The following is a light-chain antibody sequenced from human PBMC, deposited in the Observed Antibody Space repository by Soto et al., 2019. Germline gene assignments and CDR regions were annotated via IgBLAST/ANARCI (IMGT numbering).Light chain of an antibody. CDR3: SSFRSTSTLPYV. V-gene: IGLV2-14*01. CDR2: EVT. J-gene: IGLJ1*01. Sequence: QSVLTQPASVSGSPGQSITISCTGTRSDVGGYDYVSWYQQHPGKAPKLMILEVTNRPSGVSNRFSGSKSGNTASLTISGLLAEDEADYYCSSFRSTSTLPYVFGTGTKLTVL. CDR1: RSDVGGYDY.